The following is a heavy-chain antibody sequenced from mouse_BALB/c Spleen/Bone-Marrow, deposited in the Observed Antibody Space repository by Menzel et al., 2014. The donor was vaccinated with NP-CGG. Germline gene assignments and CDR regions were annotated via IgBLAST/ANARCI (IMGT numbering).Heavy chain of an antibody. D-gene: IGHD2-3*01. V-gene: IGHV1-82*01. CDR1: GYAFSNSW. CDR3: ERSDGYRALDY. CDR2: IYPGDGDT. J-gene: IGHJ4*01. Sequence: QVQLQQPGPELVKPGASVRISCKASGYAFSNSWMNWVKQRPGQGLEWIGRIYPGDGDTYYNGKFKGKATLTADKSSSTAYMQLSSLTSVDSAVYFCERSDGYRALDYWGQGTSVTVSS.